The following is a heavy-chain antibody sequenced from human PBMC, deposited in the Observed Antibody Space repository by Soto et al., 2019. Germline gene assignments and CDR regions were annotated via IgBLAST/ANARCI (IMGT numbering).Heavy chain of an antibody. D-gene: IGHD5-12*01. V-gene: IGHV4-59*08. CDR1: GGSISSYY. CDR3: ARQKWPPKYYMGV. Sequence: SETLSLTCTVSGGSISSYYWSWIRQPPGKGLEWIGYIYYSGSTNYNPSLKSRVTISVDTSKHQFSLKLSSVTAADTAVYYCARQKWPPKYYMGVWGKGTTVTVSS. J-gene: IGHJ6*03. CDR2: IYYSGST.